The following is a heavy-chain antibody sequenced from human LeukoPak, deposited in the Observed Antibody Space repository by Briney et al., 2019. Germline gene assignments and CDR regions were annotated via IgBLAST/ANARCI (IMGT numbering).Heavy chain of an antibody. D-gene: IGHD1-1*01. CDR3: ARGVPGGY. Sequence: GGSLRLSYAASGFTFSSYAMHWVRQAPGKGLEWVAVISYDGSNKYYAGSVKGRFTISRDNSKNTLYLQMNSLRAEDTAVYYCARGVPGGYWGQGTLVTVSS. CDR1: GFTFSSYA. J-gene: IGHJ4*02. V-gene: IGHV3-30-3*01. CDR2: ISYDGSNK.